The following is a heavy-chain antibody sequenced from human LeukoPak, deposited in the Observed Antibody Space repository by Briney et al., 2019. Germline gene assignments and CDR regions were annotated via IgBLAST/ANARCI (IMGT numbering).Heavy chain of an antibody. Sequence: SETLSLTCTVSGGSISSSSYYWGWIRQPPGKGLEWIGSIYYSGSTYYNPSLKSRVTISVDTSKNQFSLKLSSVTAADTAVYYCAAYYDFWSGYMDVWGKGTTVTVSS. CDR3: AAYYDFWSGYMDV. CDR1: GGSISSSSYY. D-gene: IGHD3-3*01. CDR2: IYYSGST. J-gene: IGHJ6*03. V-gene: IGHV4-39*07.